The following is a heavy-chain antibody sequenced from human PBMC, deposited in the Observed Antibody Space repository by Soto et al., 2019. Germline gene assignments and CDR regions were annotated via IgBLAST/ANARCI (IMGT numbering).Heavy chain of an antibody. D-gene: IGHD6-19*01. CDR1: GFTFSNAW. Sequence: GGSLRLSCAASGFTFSNAWMNWVRQAPGKGLEYVSAISSNGGSTYYANSVKGRFTISRDNSKNTLYLQMGSLRVDDTAVYFCARASVAATWGYSFDYWGQGALVTVSS. CDR2: ISSNGGST. J-gene: IGHJ4*02. V-gene: IGHV3-64*01. CDR3: ARASVAATWGYSFDY.